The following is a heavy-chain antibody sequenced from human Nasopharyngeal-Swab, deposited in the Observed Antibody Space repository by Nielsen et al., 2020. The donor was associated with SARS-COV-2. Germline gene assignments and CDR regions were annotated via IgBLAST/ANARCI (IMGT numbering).Heavy chain of an antibody. CDR3: AKDVHADYGGIDY. D-gene: IGHD4/OR15-4a*01. V-gene: IGHV3-30*18. Sequence: GESLKISCAASGFTFSNSGMDWVRQAPGEGLEWVAVISYDGSNEYYGDSVKGRFTISRDNSKNTLYLQMNGLRVDDTAVYYCAKDVHADYGGIDYWGQGILVTVSS. J-gene: IGHJ4*02. CDR2: ISYDGSNE. CDR1: GFTFSNSG.